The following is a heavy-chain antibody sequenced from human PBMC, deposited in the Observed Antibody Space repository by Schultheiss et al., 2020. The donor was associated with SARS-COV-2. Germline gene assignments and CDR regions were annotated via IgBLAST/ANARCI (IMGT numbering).Heavy chain of an antibody. CDR2: IKQDGSEK. V-gene: IGHV3-7*03. CDR1: GFTFSSYE. CDR3: ARLITIAAAGTGWFDP. Sequence: GGSLRLSCAASGFTFSSYEINWVRQAPGKGLEWVANIKQDGSEKYYVDSVKGRFTISRDNAKNSLYLQMNSLRAEDTAVYYCARLITIAAAGTGWFDPWGQGTLVTVSS. J-gene: IGHJ5*02. D-gene: IGHD6-13*01.